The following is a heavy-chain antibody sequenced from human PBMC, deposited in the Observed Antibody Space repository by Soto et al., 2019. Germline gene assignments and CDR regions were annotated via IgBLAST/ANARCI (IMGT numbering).Heavy chain of an antibody. CDR3: ASMPADNIVVDDGDAFDI. CDR2: IYSGGST. CDR1: GFTVSSNY. Sequence: EVQLVESGGGLVQPGGSLRLSCAASGFTVSSNYMSWVRQAPGKGLEWVSVIYSGGSTYYADSVKGRFTISRDNSKNTLYLQMNSLRAEDTAVYYCASMPADNIVVDDGDAFDIWGQGTMVTVSS. J-gene: IGHJ3*02. V-gene: IGHV3-66*01. D-gene: IGHD5-12*01.